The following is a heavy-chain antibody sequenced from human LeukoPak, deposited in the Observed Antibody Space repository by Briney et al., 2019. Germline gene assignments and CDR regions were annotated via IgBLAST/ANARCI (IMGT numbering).Heavy chain of an antibody. D-gene: IGHD6-6*01. Sequence: SETLSLTCTVSGGSISSSSYYWSWIRQPPGKGLEWIGYIYYSGSTNYNPSLKSRVTISVDTSKNQFSLKLSSVTAADTAVYYCARGFDSSSGTDYWGQGTLVTVSS. J-gene: IGHJ4*02. CDR3: ARGFDSSSGTDY. CDR2: IYYSGST. CDR1: GGSISSSSYY. V-gene: IGHV4-61*01.